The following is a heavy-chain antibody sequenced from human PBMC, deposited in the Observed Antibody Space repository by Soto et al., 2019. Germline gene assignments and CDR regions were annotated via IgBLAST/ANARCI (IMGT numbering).Heavy chain of an antibody. D-gene: IGHD2-21*02. Sequence: GASVKVSCKASGYTFTGYYIHWVRQAPGQGLEWMGWINPNNGDTNYAQKFQDRVSMTTDTSTNTAYMELRGLRSDDTAVYYCARVRFGDPFDFWGQGTLVTVS. CDR1: GYTFTGYY. V-gene: IGHV1-2*02. J-gene: IGHJ4*02. CDR3: ARVRFGDPFDF. CDR2: INPNNGDT.